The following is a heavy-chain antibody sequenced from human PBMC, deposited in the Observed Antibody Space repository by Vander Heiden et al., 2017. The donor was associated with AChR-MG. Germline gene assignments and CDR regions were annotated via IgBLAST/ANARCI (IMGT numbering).Heavy chain of an antibody. CDR1: GGSSNSYA. V-gene: IGHV1-69*04. CDR3: ARGTVVVNGMDV. Sequence: QVQLVQSGAEVRKPGSSMNVSCQVSGGSSNSYAISWVRQAPGQGLEWMGRIIPVLGIANYAQKFQGRVTITADNATSTAYMELSSLRAEDTAVYYCARGTVVVNGMDVWGQGTTVTVS. CDR2: IIPVLGIA. J-gene: IGHJ6*02. D-gene: IGHD2-21*01.